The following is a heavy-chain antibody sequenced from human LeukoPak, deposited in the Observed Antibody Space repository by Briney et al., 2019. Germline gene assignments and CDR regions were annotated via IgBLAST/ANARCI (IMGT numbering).Heavy chain of an antibody. CDR3: ARCSGSYYNGGSYYYYGMDV. CDR2: IYGSGANT. Sequence: GGSLRLSCAASGFTFSKYAMTWVRQAPGKGLEWISAIYGSGANTYYADSVKGRFTISRDNSKNTLYLQMNSLRAEDTAVYYCARCSGSYYNGGSYYYYGMDVWGQGTTVTVSS. V-gene: IGHV3-23*01. J-gene: IGHJ6*02. CDR1: GFTFSKYA. D-gene: IGHD3-10*02.